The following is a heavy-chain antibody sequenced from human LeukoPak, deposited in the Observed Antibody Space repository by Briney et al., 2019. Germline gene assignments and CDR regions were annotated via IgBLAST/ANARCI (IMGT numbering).Heavy chain of an antibody. D-gene: IGHD3-3*01. V-gene: IGHV4-30-2*01. CDR3: ARDPTRLRFLDAFDI. J-gene: IGHJ3*02. CDR2: IYHSGST. Sequence: PSETLSLTCTVSEGSISSGGYYWSWIRQPPGKGLEWIGYIYHSGSTYYNPSLKSRVTISVDRSKNQFSLKLSSVTAADTAVYYCARDPTRLRFLDAFDIWGQGTMVTVPS. CDR1: EGSISSGGYY.